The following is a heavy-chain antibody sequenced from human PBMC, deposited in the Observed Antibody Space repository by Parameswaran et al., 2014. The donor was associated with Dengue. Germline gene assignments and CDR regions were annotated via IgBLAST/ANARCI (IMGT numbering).Heavy chain of an antibody. V-gene: IGHV4-4*02. CDR2: IYHSGST. J-gene: IGHJ4*02. Sequence: VRQMPGKGLEWIGEIYHSGSTNYNPSLKSRVTISIDKSKNQFSLKLISVTAADTAVYYCARRFRYDSSGDFDYWGQGTLVTVSS. CDR3: ARRFRYDSSGDFDY. D-gene: IGHD3-22*01.